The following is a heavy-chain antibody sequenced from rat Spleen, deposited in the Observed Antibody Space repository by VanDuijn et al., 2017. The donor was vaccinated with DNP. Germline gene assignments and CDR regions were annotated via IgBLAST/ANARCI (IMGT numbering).Heavy chain of an antibody. J-gene: IGHJ1*01. Sequence: EVQLVESGGDLVRPGRSLKLTCVASEFTFNNFWMTWFRQVPGKGLEWVASIHNGGGNTYYPDSVKGRFTISRDNAKTTLYLQVNSLRSEDMATYYCARWSSSRWYFDFWGPGTMVTVSS. CDR3: ARWSSSRWYFDF. CDR1: EFTFNNFW. D-gene: IGHD1-2*01. CDR2: IHNGGGNT. V-gene: IGHV5-31*01.